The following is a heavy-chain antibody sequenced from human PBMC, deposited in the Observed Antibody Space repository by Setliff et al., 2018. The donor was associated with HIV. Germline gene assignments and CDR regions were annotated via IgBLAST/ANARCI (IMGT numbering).Heavy chain of an antibody. V-gene: IGHV4-34*01. D-gene: IGHD3-3*01. J-gene: IGHJ4*02. CDR2: INHSEKT. CDR1: GGSLSGHY. CDR3: ARGPSHQYYNFWSGYYAPYFDY. Sequence: SETLSLTCAVYGGSLSGHYWTWIRQPPGEGLEWIGEINHSEKTNYNPSLKSRVTISVDTSKNQFSLKVTSVTAADTAVYYCARGPSHQYYNFWSGYYAPYFDYWGQGTLVTVSS.